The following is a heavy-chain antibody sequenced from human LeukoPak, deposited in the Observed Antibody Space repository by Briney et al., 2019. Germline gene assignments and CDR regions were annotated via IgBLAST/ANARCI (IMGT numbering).Heavy chain of an antibody. CDR1: GGSISSSSYY. V-gene: IGHV3-23*01. D-gene: IGHD3-22*01. Sequence: PSETLSLTCTVSGGSISSSSYYWGWIRQPPGKGLEWVSAISGSGGSTYYADSVKGRFTISRDNSKNTLYLQMNSLRAEDTAVYYCAKDHVDTAMVSEYYYDSSGYSPKNPWGQGTLVTVSS. CDR2: ISGSGGST. J-gene: IGHJ5*02. CDR3: AKDHVDTAMVSEYYYDSSGYSPKNP.